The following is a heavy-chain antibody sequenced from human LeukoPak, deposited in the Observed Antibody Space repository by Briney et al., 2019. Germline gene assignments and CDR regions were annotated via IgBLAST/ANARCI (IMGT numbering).Heavy chain of an antibody. CDR3: ANDQGIAAAGPYFDY. CDR2: ISYDGSNK. CDR1: GFTFSSYG. V-gene: IGHV3-30*18. D-gene: IGHD6-13*01. Sequence: GGSLRLSCAASGFTFSSYGMHWVRQAPGKGLEWVAVISYDGSNKYYADSVKGRFTISRDNSKNTLYLQMNSLRAEATAVYYCANDQGIAAAGPYFDYWAQGTLVTVSS. J-gene: IGHJ4*02.